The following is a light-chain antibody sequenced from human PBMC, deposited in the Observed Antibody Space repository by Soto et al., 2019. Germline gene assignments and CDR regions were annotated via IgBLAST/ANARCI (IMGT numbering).Light chain of an antibody. V-gene: IGKV3-15*01. CDR3: QQYDDYPLT. CDR1: QSVNSN. Sequence: EIVMTQSPTIVSVSPGERATLSCRASQSVNSNLAWYQQKPGQAPRLLISGASTRAPGIAARFSGSGSGTNFTLSISGLQSDDFATYYCQQYDDYPLTFGGGTKVEI. J-gene: IGKJ4*01. CDR2: GAS.